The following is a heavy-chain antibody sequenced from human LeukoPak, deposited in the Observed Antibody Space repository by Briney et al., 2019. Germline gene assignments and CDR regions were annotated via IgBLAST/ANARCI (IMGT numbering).Heavy chain of an antibody. CDR3: ARDGDYNPFDY. V-gene: IGHV4-34*01. CDR1: GGSFSGYY. Sequence: PSETLSLTCAVYGGSFSGYYWSWIRQPPGKGLEWIGEINHSGSTNYNPSLKSRVTMSVDTSKNQFSLKLSSVTAADTAVYYCARDGDYNPFDYWGQGTLVAVSS. CDR2: INHSGST. J-gene: IGHJ4*02. D-gene: IGHD4-11*01.